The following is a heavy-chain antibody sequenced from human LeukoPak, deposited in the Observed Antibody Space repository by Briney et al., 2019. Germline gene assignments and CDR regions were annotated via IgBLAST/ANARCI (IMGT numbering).Heavy chain of an antibody. V-gene: IGHV4-39*01. CDR3: ARGPPDDFWSGSIWVWSPGGVDV. CDR2: IYYSGST. D-gene: IGHD3-3*01. Sequence: PLETLSLTCTVSGGSISSSSYYWGWIRQPPGKGLEWIGSIYYSGSTYYNPSLKSRVTISVDTSKNQFSLKLSSATAADTAVYYCARGPPDDFWSGSIWVWSPGGVDVWGQGTTVTVSS. CDR1: GGSISSSSYY. J-gene: IGHJ6*02.